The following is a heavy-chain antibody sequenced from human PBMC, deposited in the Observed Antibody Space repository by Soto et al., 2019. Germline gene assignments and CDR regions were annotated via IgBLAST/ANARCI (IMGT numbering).Heavy chain of an antibody. CDR2: IIPIFGTA. Sequence: GASVKVSCKASGGTFSSYAISWVRQAPGQGLEWMGGIIPIFGTANYAQKFQGRVTITTDESTSTAYMELSSLRSEDTAVYYCARDREGQNLAQYYYYYYGMDVWGQGTTVTVSS. D-gene: IGHD1-26*01. CDR1: GGTFSSYA. J-gene: IGHJ6*02. V-gene: IGHV1-69*05. CDR3: ARDREGQNLAQYYYYYYGMDV.